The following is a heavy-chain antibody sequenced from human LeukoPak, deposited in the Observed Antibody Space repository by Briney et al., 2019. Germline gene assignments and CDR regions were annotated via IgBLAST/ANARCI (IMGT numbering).Heavy chain of an antibody. CDR1: GFTFSSYS. D-gene: IGHD4-17*01. J-gene: IGHJ6*03. CDR2: ISSSSSYI. CDR3: AKDPSGDYVYYYMDV. Sequence: GGSLRLSCAASGFTFSSYSMNWVRQAPGKGLEWVSSISSSSSYIYYADSVKGRFTISRDNAKNSLYLQMNSLRAEDTAVYYCAKDPSGDYVYYYMDVWGKGTTVTISS. V-gene: IGHV3-21*01.